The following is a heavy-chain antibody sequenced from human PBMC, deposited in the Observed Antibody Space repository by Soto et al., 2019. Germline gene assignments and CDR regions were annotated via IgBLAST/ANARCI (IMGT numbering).Heavy chain of an antibody. Sequence: QVHLVQSGAEVKKPGASVKVSCKTSGYTFTRYVMYWVRQAPGQRLEWMGLINVGDGNTKYSEKFQGRVTITRDTPASTAYMELSRLKSEDTAVYYCAREAAGDFWSGTQYAEGFDFWGQGTLVTVSP. D-gene: IGHD3-3*01. J-gene: IGHJ4*02. CDR3: AREAAGDFWSGTQYAEGFDF. CDR1: GYTFTRYV. V-gene: IGHV1-3*01. CDR2: INVGDGNT.